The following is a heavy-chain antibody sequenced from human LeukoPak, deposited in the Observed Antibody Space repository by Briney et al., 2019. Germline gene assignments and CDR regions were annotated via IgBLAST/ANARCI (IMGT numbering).Heavy chain of an antibody. CDR3: TRVHGGYPFDS. Sequence: GGSLRLSCAASGFTVSSYAMHWVRQAPGKGLEWVSFISSSSSTIYYADSVKGRFTISRDNAKNSLYLQMNSLRAEDTAVYYCTRVHGGYPFDSWGQGTLVTVSS. J-gene: IGHJ4*02. D-gene: IGHD2-15*01. CDR1: GFTVSSYA. CDR2: ISSSSSTI. V-gene: IGHV3-48*01.